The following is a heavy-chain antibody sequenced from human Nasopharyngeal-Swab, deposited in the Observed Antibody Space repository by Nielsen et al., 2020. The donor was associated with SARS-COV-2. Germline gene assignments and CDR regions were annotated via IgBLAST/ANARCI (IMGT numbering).Heavy chain of an antibody. V-gene: IGHV4-61*01. CDR1: GDSVRNDIFD. Sequence: SETLSLTCSVSGDSVRNDIFDWSWIRQPPGKGLEWLGYIHYDGSANSNTSLKSRVSMSVDTSRTQFSLKVTSVTAAAPAVFYCARDYCVNSGFDYWGQGILFTVSS. D-gene: IGHD4-23*01. J-gene: IGHJ4*02. CDR2: IHYDGSA. CDR3: ARDYCVNSGFDY.